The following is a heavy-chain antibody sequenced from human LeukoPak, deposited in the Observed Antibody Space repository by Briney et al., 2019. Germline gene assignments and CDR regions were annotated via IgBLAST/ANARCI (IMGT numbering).Heavy chain of an antibody. Sequence: GGSLRLSCAASGFTFSSYSMNWVRQAPGKGLEWVSSIRSSSSYMYYADSVKGRFTISRDNAKNSLYLQMNSLRAEDTAVYYCARPDEQQLVRDAFDIWGQGTMVTVSS. V-gene: IGHV3-21*01. J-gene: IGHJ3*02. D-gene: IGHD6-13*01. CDR3: ARPDEQQLVRDAFDI. CDR2: IRSSSSYM. CDR1: GFTFSSYS.